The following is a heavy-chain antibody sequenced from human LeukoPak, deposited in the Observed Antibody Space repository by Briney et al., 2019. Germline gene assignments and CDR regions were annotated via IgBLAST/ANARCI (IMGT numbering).Heavy chain of an antibody. J-gene: IGHJ4*02. D-gene: IGHD3-10*01. CDR1: GFTFSSYG. V-gene: IGHV3-30*18. Sequence: PGGSLRLSCAASGFTFSSYGMHWVRQAPGTGLEWVAVISYDGSNKYYADSVKGRFTISRDNSKNTLYLQMNSLRAEDTAVYYCAKDAGSMVQSNWGQGTLVTVSS. CDR3: AKDAGSMVQSN. CDR2: ISYDGSNK.